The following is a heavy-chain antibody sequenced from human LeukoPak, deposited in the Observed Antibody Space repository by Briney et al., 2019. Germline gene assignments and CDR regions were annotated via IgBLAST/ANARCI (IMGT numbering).Heavy chain of an antibody. D-gene: IGHD6-6*01. Sequence: GGSLRLSCAASGFTFSSYAMSWVRQAPGKGLEWVSAISGSGGSTYYADSVKGRFTISRDNSKNTLYLQMNSLRSEDTAVYYCARDRGVLPSSIAARPTPYYYYYYMDVWGKGTTVTVSS. J-gene: IGHJ6*03. CDR3: ARDRGVLPSSIAARPTPYYYYYYMDV. CDR1: GFTFSSYA. CDR2: ISGSGGST. V-gene: IGHV3-23*01.